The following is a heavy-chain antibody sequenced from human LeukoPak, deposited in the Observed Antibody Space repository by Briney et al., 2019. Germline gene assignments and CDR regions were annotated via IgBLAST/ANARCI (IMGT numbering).Heavy chain of an antibody. V-gene: IGHV3-23*01. CDR1: GFTFSSYA. CDR2: ISGSGGGT. J-gene: IGHJ4*02. D-gene: IGHD6-13*01. Sequence: GGSLRLSCTASGFTFSSYAMTWVRQAPGKGPEWVSVISGSGGGTNYADSVKGRFTISRDNPKNTLYLQMNTLRAEDTAIYYCAKGGGSSTWYRTSVDYWGQGTLVTVSS. CDR3: AKGGGSSTWYRTSVDY.